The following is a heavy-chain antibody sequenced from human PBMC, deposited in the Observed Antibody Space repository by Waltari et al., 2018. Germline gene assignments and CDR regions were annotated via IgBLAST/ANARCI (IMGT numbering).Heavy chain of an antibody. Sequence: QVPLVQSGAEVKQPGSSVKVSCQASGGTFSSYAIRWVRQSPGQGLEWMGGIIPIFGTANDAQKFQGRVTITADESTSTAYMERSSLRSEDTAVYYCARDFPYGDGYGMDVWGQGTTVTVSS. D-gene: IGHD4-17*01. CDR3: ARDFPYGDGYGMDV. V-gene: IGHV1-69*13. CDR2: IIPIFGTA. CDR1: GGTFSSYA. J-gene: IGHJ6*02.